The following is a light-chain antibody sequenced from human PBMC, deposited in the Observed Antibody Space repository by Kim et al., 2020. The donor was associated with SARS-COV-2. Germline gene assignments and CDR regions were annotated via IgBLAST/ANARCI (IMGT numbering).Light chain of an antibody. V-gene: IGLV3-21*04. CDR2: YNT. CDR1: DICSKS. J-gene: IGLJ1*01. CDR3: QVWDISSDHYV. Sequence: AQGRTASMTCGGNDICSKSVHWYQQRPGQAPVLVLYYNTDRPSGIPERFSGSNSGNTATLTINRVEAGDEADYYCQVWDISSDHYVFGTGTKVTVL.